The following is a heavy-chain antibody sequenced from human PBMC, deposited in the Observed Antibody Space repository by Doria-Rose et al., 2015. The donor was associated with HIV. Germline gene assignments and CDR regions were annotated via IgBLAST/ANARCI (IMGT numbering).Heavy chain of an antibody. D-gene: IGHD3-10*01. CDR3: ARFRPSRGIYYSLDV. Sequence: SYYWNWIRQPPGKGLEWIGYIYSSGGTHYNSSLKSRVTISIDTSKNQFSLKLSSVTAADTAVYYCARFRPSRGIYYSLDVWGKGTTVTVSS. CDR2: IYSSGGT. CDR1: SYY. V-gene: IGHV4-4*09. J-gene: IGHJ6*03.